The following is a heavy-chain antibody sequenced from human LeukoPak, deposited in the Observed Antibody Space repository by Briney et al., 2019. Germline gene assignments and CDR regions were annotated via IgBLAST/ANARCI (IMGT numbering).Heavy chain of an antibody. J-gene: IGHJ4*02. V-gene: IGHV3-7*01. D-gene: IGHD6-13*01. CDR1: GFTFSSYW. CDR2: IKQDGSEK. Sequence: GGSLRLSCAASGFTFSSYWMSWVRQAPGKGLEWVANIKQDGSEKYYVDSVKGRFTISRDNAKNSLYLQMNSLRAKDTAVYYCARRRQAYSSSWPTPDFDYWGQGTLVTVSS. CDR3: ARRRQAYSSSWPTPDFDY.